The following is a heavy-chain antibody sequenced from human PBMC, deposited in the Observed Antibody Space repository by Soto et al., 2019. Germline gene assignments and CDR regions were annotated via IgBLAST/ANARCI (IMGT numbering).Heavy chain of an antibody. V-gene: IGHV3-30*18. J-gene: IGHJ4*02. Sequence: QVQLVESGGGVIQPGRSLRLSCAASGFTFSNYDMHWVRQAPGKGLEWVAVISYDGSNKYYADSVRGRFTISRDNSKNALNMQMNSLRADDTAVYYCAKAAATYYCSGGYCYNYYFDSWGQGTLVTVSS. CDR1: GFTFSNYD. CDR3: AKAAATYYCSGGYCYNYYFDS. D-gene: IGHD2-15*01. CDR2: ISYDGSNK.